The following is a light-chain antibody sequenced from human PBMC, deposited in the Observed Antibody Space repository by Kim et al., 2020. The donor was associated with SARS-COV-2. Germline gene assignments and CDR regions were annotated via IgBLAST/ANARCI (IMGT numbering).Light chain of an antibody. J-gene: IGKJ5*01. CDR1: QSVRSY. Sequence: EIVLTQSPATLSLSPGEEATPTSRASQSVRSYLAWYQQNPDQAPRLLIYDAANRATGIPARFSGSGSGTDFTLTISSLEPEDFAVYYCQQRSNWPPAITFGQGTRLEIK. CDR2: DAA. V-gene: IGKV3-11*01. CDR3: QQRSNWPPAIT.